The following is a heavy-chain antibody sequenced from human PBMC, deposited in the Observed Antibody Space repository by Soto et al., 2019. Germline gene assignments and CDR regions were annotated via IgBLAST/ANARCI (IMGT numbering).Heavy chain of an antibody. CDR3: ARGMGAARGVQH. Sequence: QVELVESGGGLVKPGGSLRLSCTDSGLTFSDYYMSWIRQAPGKGLEWVSYISSSSNYANYADSVKSRFTISRDNAKKSLYLQMNSLRAEDTAVYYCARGMGAARGVQHWGLGTLVTVSS. CDR1: GLTFSDYY. V-gene: IGHV3-11*06. CDR2: ISSSSNYA. J-gene: IGHJ1*01. D-gene: IGHD6-6*01.